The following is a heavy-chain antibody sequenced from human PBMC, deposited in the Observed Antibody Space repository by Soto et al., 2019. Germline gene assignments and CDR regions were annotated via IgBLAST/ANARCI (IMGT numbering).Heavy chain of an antibody. J-gene: IGHJ4*02. CDR2: ISGSGGST. V-gene: IGHV3-23*01. D-gene: IGHD3-16*02. CDR3: AKDTPLMITFGGVIAS. Sequence: GGSLRLSCAASGFTFSSYAMSWVRQAPGKGLEWVSAISGSGGSTYYADSVKGRFTISRDNSKNTLYLQMNSLRAEDTAVYYCAKDTPLMITFGGVIASWGQGTLVTVSS. CDR1: GFTFSSYA.